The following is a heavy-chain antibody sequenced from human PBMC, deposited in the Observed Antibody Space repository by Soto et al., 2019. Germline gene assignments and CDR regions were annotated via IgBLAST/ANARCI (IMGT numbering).Heavy chain of an antibody. Sequence: GGSLRLSCAASGFTVSSNYMSWVRQAPGKGLEWVSSISSSSSYIYYADSVKGRFTISRDNAKNSLYLQMNSLRAEDTAVYYCARGPGSGLAYYYYGMAVWGQGTTVTGSS. CDR1: GFTVSSNY. CDR2: ISSSSSYI. V-gene: IGHV3-21*01. J-gene: IGHJ6*02. CDR3: ARGPGSGLAYYYYGMAV. D-gene: IGHD6-19*01.